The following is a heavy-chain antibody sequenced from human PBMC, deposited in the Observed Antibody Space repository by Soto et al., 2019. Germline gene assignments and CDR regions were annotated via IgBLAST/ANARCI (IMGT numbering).Heavy chain of an antibody. D-gene: IGHD6-13*01. CDR1: GYIFTNYW. V-gene: IGHV5-51*01. CDR2: IYPGDSVI. J-gene: IGHJ4*02. Sequence: PGESLKISCQGSGYIFTNYWIGWVRQMPGKGLEWMGIIYPGDSVIIYSPSFQGLVTISADESISTAYLQWASLKASDTAIYYCARLWKRQQLASDFDYWGQGTLVTVSS. CDR3: ARLWKRQQLASDFDY.